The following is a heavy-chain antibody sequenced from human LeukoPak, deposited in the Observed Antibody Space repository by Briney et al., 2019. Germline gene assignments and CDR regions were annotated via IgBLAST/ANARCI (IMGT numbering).Heavy chain of an antibody. D-gene: IGHD6-13*01. V-gene: IGHV4-59*01. Sequence: SETLSLTCTVSGGSISSYYWNWIRQPPGKGLEWIGYIYYSGSTNYNPSLKSRVTISVDTSKNQFSLKLSSVTAADTAVYYCARAGEVATTGTYFQHWGQGTLVTVSS. CDR3: ARAGEVATTGTYFQH. J-gene: IGHJ1*01. CDR1: GGSISSYY. CDR2: IYYSGST.